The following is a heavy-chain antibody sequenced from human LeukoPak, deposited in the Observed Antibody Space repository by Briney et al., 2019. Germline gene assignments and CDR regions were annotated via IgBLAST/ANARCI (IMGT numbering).Heavy chain of an antibody. J-gene: IGHJ4*02. D-gene: IGHD6-19*01. V-gene: IGHV3-74*01. Sequence: PGGSLRLSCAASGFTFSSYAMSWVRQAPGKGLVWVSRINGEGITTSYADSVKGRLTISRDNTKNTLYLQMNSLRAEDTAVYYCARSGYSSGWYYFDYWGQGTLVTVSS. CDR1: GFTFSSYA. CDR3: ARSGYSSGWYYFDY. CDR2: INGEGITT.